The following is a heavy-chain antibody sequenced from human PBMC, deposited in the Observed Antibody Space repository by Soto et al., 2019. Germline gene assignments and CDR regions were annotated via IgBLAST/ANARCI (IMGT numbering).Heavy chain of an antibody. J-gene: IGHJ5*02. CDR3: ARQNTIFGVVIYWFDP. Sequence: SETLSLTCTVSGGSISSSSYYWGWIRQPPGKGLEWIGSIYYSGSTYYNPSLKSRVTISVDTSKNQFSLKLSSVTAADTAVYYCARQNTIFGVVIYWFDPWGQGTLVTVSS. CDR2: IYYSGST. D-gene: IGHD3-3*01. CDR1: GGSISSSSYY. V-gene: IGHV4-39*01.